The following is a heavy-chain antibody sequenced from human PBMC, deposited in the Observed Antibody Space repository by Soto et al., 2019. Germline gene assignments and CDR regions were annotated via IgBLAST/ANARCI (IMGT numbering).Heavy chain of an antibody. CDR3: ARGGGPYVWFNEF. Sequence: SVKVSCKDSGGLFSSFAISWVRQAPGEGLEWLGGIIPVLGTTNYAEKFQGRVTITADESTNTAYMELTSLASGDTAIYYCARGGGPYVWFNEFWGQGTLVTVSS. CDR2: IIPVLGTT. V-gene: IGHV1-69*13. CDR1: GGLFSSFA. D-gene: IGHD3-16*01. J-gene: IGHJ4*02.